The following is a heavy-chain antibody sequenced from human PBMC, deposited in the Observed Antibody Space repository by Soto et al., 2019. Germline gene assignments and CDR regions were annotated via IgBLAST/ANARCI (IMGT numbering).Heavy chain of an antibody. CDR1: GFSFTNXD. D-gene: IGHD6-19*01. V-gene: IGHV3-30*03. J-gene: IGHJ4*02. CDR3: ARDVAMPTGLGLGY. Sequence: LXLXCAASGFSFTNXDIHWVRQAPGKGLEWVAHISNDGSKKFYGDSVKGRFTISRDNSENKVYLQMTRLRHDETAVFYCARDVAMPTGLGLGYWGQGTLVT. CDR2: ISNDGSKK.